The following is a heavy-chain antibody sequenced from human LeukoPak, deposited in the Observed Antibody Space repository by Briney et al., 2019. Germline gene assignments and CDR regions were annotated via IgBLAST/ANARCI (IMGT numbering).Heavy chain of an antibody. D-gene: IGHD2-2*01. CDR3: AREDIVVVPAAMAY. CDR1: GFTFSSYS. V-gene: IGHV3-21*01. J-gene: IGHJ4*02. CDR2: ISSSSSYI. Sequence: KSGGSLRLSCAASGFTFSSYSMNWVRQAPGKGLEWVSSISSSSSYIYYADSVKGRFTISRDNAKNSLYLQVNSLRAEDTAVYYCAREDIVVVPAAMAYWGQGTLVTVSS.